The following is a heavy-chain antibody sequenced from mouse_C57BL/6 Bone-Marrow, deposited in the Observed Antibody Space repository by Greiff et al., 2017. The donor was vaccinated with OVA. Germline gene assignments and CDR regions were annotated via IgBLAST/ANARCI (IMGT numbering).Heavy chain of an antibody. CDR1: GYTFTSYW. Sequence: QVQLQQSGAELVKPGASVKLSCKASGYTFTSYWMQWVKQRPGQGLEWIGEIDPSDSYTNYNQKFKGKATLTVDTSSSTAYMQRSSLTSEDSAVYYCARETAQASWFAYWGQGTLVTVSA. CDR2: IDPSDSYT. V-gene: IGHV1-50*01. J-gene: IGHJ3*01. CDR3: ARETAQASWFAY. D-gene: IGHD3-2*02.